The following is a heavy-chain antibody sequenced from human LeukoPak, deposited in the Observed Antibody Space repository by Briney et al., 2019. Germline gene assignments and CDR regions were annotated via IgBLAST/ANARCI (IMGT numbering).Heavy chain of an antibody. V-gene: IGHV4-59*04. CDR3: ARVGSSWSRYYYYYMDV. D-gene: IGHD6-13*01. CDR2: IYYSGST. Sequence: GSLRLSCAASGFTFSNYSMNWVRQPSGKGLEWIGSIYYSGSTYYNPSLKSRVTMSIDTSKNQFSLKLSSVTAADTAVYYCARVGSSWSRYYYYYMDVWGKGTTVTVSS. J-gene: IGHJ6*03. CDR1: GFTFSNYSMN.